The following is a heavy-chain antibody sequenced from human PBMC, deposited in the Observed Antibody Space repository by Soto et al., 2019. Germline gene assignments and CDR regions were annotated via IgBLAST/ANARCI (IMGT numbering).Heavy chain of an antibody. V-gene: IGHV1-2*02. CDR3: ARERGVTIFGVVIVAGMDV. J-gene: IGHJ6*02. CDR2: INPNSGGT. CDR1: GYTFTGYY. Sequence: AASVKVSCKASGYTFTGYYMHWVRQAPGQGLEWMGWINPNSGGTNYAQKFQGRVTMTRDTSISTAYMELSRLRSDDTAVYYCARERGVTIFGVVIVAGMDVWGQGTTVTVSS. D-gene: IGHD3-3*01.